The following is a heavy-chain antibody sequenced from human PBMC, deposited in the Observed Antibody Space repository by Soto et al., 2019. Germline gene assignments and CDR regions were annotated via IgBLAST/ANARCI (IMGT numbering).Heavy chain of an antibody. Sequence: GGSLRLSCAASGFTFSSYAMSWVRQAPGKGLEWVSAISGSGGTTYYGDPVQGRFTICRVNSKNTLYLQMNSLRAEDTAVYYCAKDRGTRGAFFGVVGGFDYWGQGTLVTVSS. J-gene: IGHJ4*02. V-gene: IGHV3-23*01. CDR2: ISGSGGTT. CDR3: AKDRGTRGAFFGVVGGFDY. CDR1: GFTFSSYA. D-gene: IGHD3-3*01.